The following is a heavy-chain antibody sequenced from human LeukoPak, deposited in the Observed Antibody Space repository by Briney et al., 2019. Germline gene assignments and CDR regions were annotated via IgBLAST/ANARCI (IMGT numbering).Heavy chain of an antibody. CDR3: AKDREPGIAAAGTVSNY. J-gene: IGHJ4*02. CDR1: GFTFSNYA. D-gene: IGHD6-13*01. V-gene: IGHV3-23*01. Sequence: GGSLRLSCAASGFTFSNYAMSWVRQAPGKGLEWVSAISASGASTYYADSVKGRFTISRDSSKNTLYLQMNSLRAEDTAIYYCAKDREPGIAAAGTVSNYWGQGTLVTVSS. CDR2: ISASGAST.